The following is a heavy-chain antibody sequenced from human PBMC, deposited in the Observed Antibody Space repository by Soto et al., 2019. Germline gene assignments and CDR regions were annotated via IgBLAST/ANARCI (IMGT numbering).Heavy chain of an antibody. D-gene: IGHD5-12*01. CDR1: GFSLSTRGVG. CDR3: AHRPRGYAYYFDY. V-gene: IGHV2-5*02. Sequence: QITLKESGPTLVKPTQTLTLTCTCSGFSLSTRGVGVAWIRQPPGTALEWLALIFWDDDKWYSPSLKSRLTITEDTSKNQVVLTMTNRDPVDTATYYGAHRPRGYAYYFDYWGQGTLVTVSS. J-gene: IGHJ4*02. CDR2: IFWDDDK.